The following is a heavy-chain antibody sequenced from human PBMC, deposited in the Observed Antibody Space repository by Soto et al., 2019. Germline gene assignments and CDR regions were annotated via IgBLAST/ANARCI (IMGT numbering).Heavy chain of an antibody. CDR1: GGSISSGGYS. J-gene: IGHJ4*02. D-gene: IGHD3-3*01. V-gene: IGHV4-30-2*01. CDR3: ARGHHIRFLEWLLFSY. CDR2: IYHSGST. Sequence: SETLSLTCAVSGGSISSGGYSCSWIRQPPGKGLEWIGYIYHSGSTYYNPSLKSRVTISVDRSKNQFSLKLSSVTAADTAVYYCARGHHIRFLEWLLFSYWGQGTLVTVSS.